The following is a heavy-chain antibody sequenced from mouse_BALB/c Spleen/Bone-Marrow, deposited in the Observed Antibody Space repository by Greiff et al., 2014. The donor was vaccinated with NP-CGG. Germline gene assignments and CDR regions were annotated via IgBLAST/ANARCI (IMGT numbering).Heavy chain of an antibody. Sequence: DLVKPGASVKLSCKASGYTFTSYWINWIKQRPGQGREWIGRIAPGSGSTYYNEMFKGKATLTVDTSSSTAYIQLSSLSSEDSAVYFCARRDYYGSSYNAMDYWGQGTSVTVSS. V-gene: IGHV1S41*01. CDR3: ARRDYYGSSYNAMDY. D-gene: IGHD1-1*01. CDR1: GYTFTSYW. CDR2: IAPGSGST. J-gene: IGHJ4*01.